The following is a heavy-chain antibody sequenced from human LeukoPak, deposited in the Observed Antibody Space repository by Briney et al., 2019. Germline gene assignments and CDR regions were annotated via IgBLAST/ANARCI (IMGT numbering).Heavy chain of an antibody. D-gene: IGHD4-11*01. CDR1: GFTVSSNY. J-gene: IGHJ4*02. CDR3: ARAGTTGDFDY. V-gene: IGHV3-53*01. Sequence: GGSLRLSCAASGFTVSSNYMSWVRQAPGKGLEWVSVIYSGGSTYYADSVKGRFTISRDNSKNTLYPQMNSLRAEDTAVYYCARAGTTGDFDYWGQGTLVPVSS. CDR2: IYSGGST.